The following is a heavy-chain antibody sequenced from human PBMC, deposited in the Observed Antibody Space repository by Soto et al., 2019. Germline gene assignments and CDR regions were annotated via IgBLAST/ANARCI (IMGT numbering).Heavy chain of an antibody. CDR1: GSTFTSYY. CDR2: INPSGGST. CDR3: ARDLGSGSYYAPGDY. V-gene: IGHV1-46*01. Sequence: QVQLVQSGAEVKKPGASVKVSCKASGSTFTSYYMHWVRQAPGQGLEWMGIINPSGGSTSYAQKFQGRVTMTRDTSTSTVYMELSSLRSEDKAVYYCARDLGSGSYYAPGDYWGQGTLVTVSS. J-gene: IGHJ4*02. D-gene: IGHD3-10*01.